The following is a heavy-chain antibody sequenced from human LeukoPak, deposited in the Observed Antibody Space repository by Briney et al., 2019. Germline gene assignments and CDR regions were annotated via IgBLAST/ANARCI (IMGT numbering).Heavy chain of an antibody. CDR3: ARLRVSTYYGMDV. Sequence: GWSLRLSCVASGFTFSNYWMGWVRQAPGIGLEWVANIKEDESEKYYVGSVKGRFTISRDNAKKSLYLQMDSLRAEDTAVYYCARLRVSTYYGMDVWGQGTTVTVSS. V-gene: IGHV3-7*05. J-gene: IGHJ6*02. CDR1: GFTFSNYW. D-gene: IGHD2/OR15-2a*01. CDR2: IKEDESEK.